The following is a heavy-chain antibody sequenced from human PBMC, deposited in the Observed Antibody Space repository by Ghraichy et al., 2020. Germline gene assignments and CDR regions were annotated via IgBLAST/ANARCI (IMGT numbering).Heavy chain of an antibody. Sequence: ASVKVSCKASGYTFTSYDINWVRQAPGQGLEWMGWISTFNGNTNYAQNLQGRVTMTTDTSTNTAYMELRSLRSDDTAVYYCATTTYGDSYYYYYPMDVWGQGTTVSVSS. CDR2: ISTFNGNT. V-gene: IGHV1-18*01. J-gene: IGHJ6*02. CDR1: GYTFTSYD. CDR3: ATTTYGDSYYYYYPMDV. D-gene: IGHD4-17*01.